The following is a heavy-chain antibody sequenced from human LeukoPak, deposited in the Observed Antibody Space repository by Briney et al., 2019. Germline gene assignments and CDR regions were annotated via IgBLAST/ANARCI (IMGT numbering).Heavy chain of an antibody. CDR3: ARASLTQWLSDDY. V-gene: IGHV1-69*06. D-gene: IGHD3-22*01. CDR2: IIPIFGTA. CDR1: GYTFTSYY. J-gene: IGHJ4*02. Sequence: GASVKVSCKASGYTFTSYYMHWVRQAPGQGLEWMGGIIPIFGTANYAQKFQGRVTITAHKSTSTAYTELSSLRSEDTAVYYCARASLTQWLSDDYWGQGTLVTVSS.